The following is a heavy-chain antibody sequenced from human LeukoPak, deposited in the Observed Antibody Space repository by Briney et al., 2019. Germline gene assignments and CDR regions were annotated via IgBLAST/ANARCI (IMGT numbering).Heavy chain of an antibody. V-gene: IGHV3-30*02. CDR3: ATDKDGSGFFDY. D-gene: IGHD6-19*01. CDR1: GFTFSSYG. Sequence: GGSLRLSCAASGFTFSSYGMHWVRQAPGKGLEWVAFIRYDGSNKYYADSVKGRFTISRDNAKNSLYLQMNSLRAVDTALYYCATDKDGSGFFDYWGQGTLVTVSS. CDR2: IRYDGSNK. J-gene: IGHJ4*02.